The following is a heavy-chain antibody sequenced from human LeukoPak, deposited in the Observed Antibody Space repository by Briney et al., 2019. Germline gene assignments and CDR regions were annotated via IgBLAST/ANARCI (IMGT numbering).Heavy chain of an antibody. CDR1: GFTFSSYW. CDR2: IKSKTDGGTT. D-gene: IGHD3-16*01. CDR3: TTDRSYYDYVWGSYYMDV. Sequence: PGGSLRLSCAVSGFTFSSYWMSWVRQAPGKGLEWVGRIKSKTDGGTTDYAAPVKGRFTISRDDSKNTLYLQMNSLKTEDTAVYYCTTDRSYYDYVWGSYYMDVWGKGTTVTVSS. J-gene: IGHJ6*03. V-gene: IGHV3-15*01.